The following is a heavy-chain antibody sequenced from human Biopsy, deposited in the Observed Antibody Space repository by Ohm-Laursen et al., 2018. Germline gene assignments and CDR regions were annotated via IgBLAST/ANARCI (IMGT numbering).Heavy chain of an antibody. Sequence: SVKVSCKSSGDTFTTSAISWVRQVPGQGLDWLGRIIPILGTVDYGQNFQGRVTIRADTSTTFLELTSLRYDDTAVYYCASGNIGGVGLDVWGLGTTVTVSS. CDR1: GDTFTTSA. CDR3: ASGNIGGVGLDV. V-gene: IGHV1-69*04. J-gene: IGHJ6*02. D-gene: IGHD3-10*01. CDR2: IIPILGTV.